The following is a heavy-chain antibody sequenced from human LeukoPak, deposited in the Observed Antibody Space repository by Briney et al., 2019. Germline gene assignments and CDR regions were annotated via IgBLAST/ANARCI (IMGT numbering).Heavy chain of an antibody. CDR1: GFIVSTYA. J-gene: IGHJ4*02. D-gene: IGHD3-22*01. Sequence: GGSLRLSCVGSGFIVSTYAMSWVRQAPGKGLEWVSAISGSGGSTYYADSVKGRFTISRDNSKNTLYLQMNSLRAEDTAVYYCAKDIYYYDTAYGGYWGQGTLVTVSS. CDR3: AKDIYYYDTAYGGY. V-gene: IGHV3-23*01. CDR2: ISGSGGST.